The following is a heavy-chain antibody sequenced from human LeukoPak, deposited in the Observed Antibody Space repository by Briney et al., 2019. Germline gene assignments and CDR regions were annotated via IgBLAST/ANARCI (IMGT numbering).Heavy chain of an antibody. V-gene: IGHV1-8*03. J-gene: IGHJ4*02. Sequence: ASVKVSCKASGCIFTTDDINWVRQATGQGLEWMAWMNPNTGNTGFAQKFQGRVTVSWNTDISTAYMELNSLISEDTAVYYCARLGGRAAKDDRLDNWGQGTLVTVSS. CDR3: ARLGGRAAKDDRLDN. CDR2: MNPNTGNT. D-gene: IGHD3-16*01. CDR1: GCIFTTDD.